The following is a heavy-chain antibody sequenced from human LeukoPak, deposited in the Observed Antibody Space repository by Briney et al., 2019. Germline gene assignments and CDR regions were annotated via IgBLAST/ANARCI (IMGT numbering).Heavy chain of an antibody. Sequence: PGGSLRLSCAASGFTFSSYGMSWVRQDPGKGLEWVSSISGSGGSTYYAGSVKGRFTISRDNSKNTLYLQMNSLRAEDTAVYCCTTEGNTGNYWGQGTLVTVSS. D-gene: IGHD4-17*01. V-gene: IGHV3-23*01. J-gene: IGHJ4*02. CDR3: TTEGNTGNY. CDR1: GFTFSSYG. CDR2: ISGSGGST.